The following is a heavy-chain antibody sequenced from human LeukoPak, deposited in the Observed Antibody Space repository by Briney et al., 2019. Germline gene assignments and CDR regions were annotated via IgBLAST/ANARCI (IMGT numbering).Heavy chain of an antibody. CDR2: IKRDGSEK. Sequence: GGSLRLSCAASGFTFSSNYMNWVRQAPGKGLEWVANIKRDGSEKYYVDSVKGRFTISRDNAKNSLDLQMNSLRVEDTAVYYCARLGPASSGWPESFDYWGQGTLVTVSS. CDR3: ARLGPASSGWPESFDY. CDR1: GFTFSSNY. D-gene: IGHD6-19*01. J-gene: IGHJ4*02. V-gene: IGHV3-7*03.